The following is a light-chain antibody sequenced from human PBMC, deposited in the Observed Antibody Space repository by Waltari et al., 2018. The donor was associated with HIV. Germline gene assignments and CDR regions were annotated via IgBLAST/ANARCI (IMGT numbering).Light chain of an antibody. Sequence: QSALTQPASVSGSPGQSITIPCTGTSSDVGGYNYVSWYQQHPGKAPKLMISEVSNRPSGVTNRFSGSKSGNTASLTIAGLQVEDEADYYCSSYTSSSTHYVFGTGTKVTVL. V-gene: IGLV2-14*01. J-gene: IGLJ1*01. CDR2: EVS. CDR1: SSDVGGYNY. CDR3: SSYTSSSTHYV.